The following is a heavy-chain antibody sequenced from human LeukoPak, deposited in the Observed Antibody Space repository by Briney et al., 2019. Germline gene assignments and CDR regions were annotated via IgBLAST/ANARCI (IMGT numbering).Heavy chain of an antibody. J-gene: IGHJ4*02. V-gene: IGHV3-23*01. CDR2: IYGSGDDT. CDR1: GFTFSSYA. D-gene: IGHD6-13*01. Sequence: GGSLRLSCAASGFTFSSYAMSWVRQAPGKGLEWVSTIYGSGDDTYYADSEKGRFTISRDSSKNTLYLQMSSLRADDTAVYYCAKRGIAEAASFDYWGQGTLVTVSS. CDR3: AKRGIAEAASFDY.